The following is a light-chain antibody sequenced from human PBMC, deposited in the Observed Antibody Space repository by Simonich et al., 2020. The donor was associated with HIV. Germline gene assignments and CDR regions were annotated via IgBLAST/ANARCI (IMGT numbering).Light chain of an antibody. CDR1: SSDVGNYNL. CDR3: CSYAGNFWV. V-gene: IGLV2-23*01. CDR2: EGS. Sequence: QSALTQPASVSGSPGQSITISCTGTSSDVGNYNLVSWYQQHPGKAPKLMIYEGSKRPSGVSNRFSGSKSANAASLTISGLQAEDEADYYCCSYAGNFWVFGGGTKLTVL. J-gene: IGLJ3*02.